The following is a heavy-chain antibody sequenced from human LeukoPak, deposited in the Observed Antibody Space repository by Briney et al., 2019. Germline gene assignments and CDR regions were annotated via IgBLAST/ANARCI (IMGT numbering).Heavy chain of an antibody. CDR1: GYSISSGYY. D-gene: IGHD1-26*01. CDR3: ATETALFVGAHDAFDT. J-gene: IGHJ3*02. V-gene: IGHV4-38-2*02. Sequence: SETLSLTRAVSGYSISSGYYWGWIRQPPGKGLEWIGSIYHSGSTYYNPSLKSRVTISVDTSKNQFSLKLSSVTAADTAVYYCATETALFVGAHDAFDTWGQGTLVTVSS. CDR2: IYHSGST.